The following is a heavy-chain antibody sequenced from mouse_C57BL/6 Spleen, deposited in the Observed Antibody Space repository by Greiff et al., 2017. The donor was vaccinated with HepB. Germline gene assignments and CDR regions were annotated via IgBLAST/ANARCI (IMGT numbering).Heavy chain of an antibody. V-gene: IGHV5-17*01. Sequence: EVHLVESGGGLVKPGGSLKLSCAASGFTFSDYGMHWVRQAPEKGLEWVAYISSGSSTIYYADTVKGRFTISRDNAKNTLFLQMTSLRSEDTAMYYCARGYYGSGALAYWGQGTLVTVSA. CDR1: GFTFSDYG. J-gene: IGHJ3*01. D-gene: IGHD1-1*01. CDR2: ISSGSSTI. CDR3: ARGYYGSGALAY.